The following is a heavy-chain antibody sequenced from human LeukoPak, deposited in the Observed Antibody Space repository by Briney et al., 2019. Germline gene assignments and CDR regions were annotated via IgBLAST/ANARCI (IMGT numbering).Heavy chain of an antibody. J-gene: IGHJ3*02. D-gene: IGHD1-26*01. Sequence: PGGSLRLSCAASGFTVSSNYMSWVRQAPGKGLEWVSIIYSGGSTFYADSVKGRFTISRDNSKNTLYLQMNSLRAEDTAVYYCARGGSYLSSFDIWGQGTIVTVSS. CDR2: IYSGGST. CDR1: GFTVSSNY. CDR3: ARGGSYLSSFDI. V-gene: IGHV3-53*01.